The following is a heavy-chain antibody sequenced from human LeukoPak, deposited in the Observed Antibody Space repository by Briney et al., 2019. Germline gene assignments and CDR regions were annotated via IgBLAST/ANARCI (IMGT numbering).Heavy chain of an antibody. V-gene: IGHV3-23*01. CDR2: ISRGGDVT. CDR1: GFTFSTYA. D-gene: IGHD2-15*01. CDR3: AARPGEVAVPYDY. Sequence: PGGSLRLSCAASGFTFSTYAMTWVRQAPGKGLEWVSLISRGGDVTYYADSVKGRFTISRDSSKNTLYLQMHSLRAEDTAVYYCAARPGEVAVPYDYWGQGTLVTASS. J-gene: IGHJ4*02.